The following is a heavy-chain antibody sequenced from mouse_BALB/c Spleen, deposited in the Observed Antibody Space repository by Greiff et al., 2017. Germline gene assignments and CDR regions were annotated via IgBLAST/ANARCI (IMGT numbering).Heavy chain of an antibody. J-gene: IGHJ3*01. V-gene: IGHV1-87*01. CDR2: IYPGDGDT. CDR1: GYTFTSYW. D-gene: IGHD1-2*01. Sequence: VQLQQSGAELARPGASVKLSCKASGYTFTSYWMQWVKQRPGQGLEWIGAIYPGDGDTRYTQKFKGKATLTADKSSSTAYMQLSSLASEDSAVYYCAYYGYEAYWGQGTLVTVSA. CDR3: AYYGYEAY.